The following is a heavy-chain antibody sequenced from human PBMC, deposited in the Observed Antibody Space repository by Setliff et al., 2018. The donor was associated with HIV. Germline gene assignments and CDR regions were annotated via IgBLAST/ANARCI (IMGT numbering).Heavy chain of an antibody. D-gene: IGHD1-26*01. CDR3: AKEGNSVDNWLDP. CDR1: GGSVSSGGYY. Sequence: SETLSLTCTVSGGSVSSGGYYWSWIRQYPGKGLEWIGYIYYSGSTYYNPSLKSRVTISVDTSKKQFSLKLSSVTAADTAVYYCAKEGNSVDNWLDPWGPGTLVTVSS. CDR2: IYYSGST. V-gene: IGHV4-31*03. J-gene: IGHJ5*02.